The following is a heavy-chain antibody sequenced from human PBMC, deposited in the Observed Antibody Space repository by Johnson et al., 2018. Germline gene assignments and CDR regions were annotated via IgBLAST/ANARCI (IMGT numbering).Heavy chain of an antibody. CDR3: ARDPWSYYESNGYYDY. J-gene: IGHJ4*02. CDR1: GGSITSSSFN. D-gene: IGHD3-22*01. CDR2: MHYSGST. V-gene: IGHV4-39*07. Sequence: QVQLQESGPGLVKPSETLSLMCTVSGGSITSSSFNWGWIRQPPGKGLEWIGSMHYSGSTYYNPSLKSRVTISLDTSKNQFSVKVNSATAADTAVYYCARDPWSYYESNGYYDYWGQGTLVTVSS.